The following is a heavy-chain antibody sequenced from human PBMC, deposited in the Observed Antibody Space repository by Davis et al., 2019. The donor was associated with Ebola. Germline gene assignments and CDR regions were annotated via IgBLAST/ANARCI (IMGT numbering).Heavy chain of an antibody. Sequence: PSETLSLTCSVSGGSISRINYYWGWIRQPPGKGLEWIGSIYNDGSTYNNPSLKSRVTMSVDTSKNQFSLSLTSVTAADTAVYYCATSRFGSGWFGSPFDIWGQGTMVIVPS. CDR3: ATSRFGSGWFGSPFDI. D-gene: IGHD6-19*01. CDR1: GGSISRINYY. J-gene: IGHJ3*02. V-gene: IGHV4-39*01. CDR2: IYNDGST.